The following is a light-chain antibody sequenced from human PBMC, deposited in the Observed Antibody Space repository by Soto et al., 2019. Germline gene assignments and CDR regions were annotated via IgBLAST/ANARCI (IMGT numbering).Light chain of an antibody. CDR3: QHYSNSPPT. J-gene: IGKJ3*01. CDR2: YAS. V-gene: IGKV3-15*01. Sequence: EVVMTQSPATLSVSPGERVTLSCRASESVNRYLAWYHQKPGQGPSLLIYYASTRATGVPDRFTGSGSGTEFTLTISCLQSEDFAVYHCQHYSNSPPTFGPGTKVEIK. CDR1: ESVNRY.